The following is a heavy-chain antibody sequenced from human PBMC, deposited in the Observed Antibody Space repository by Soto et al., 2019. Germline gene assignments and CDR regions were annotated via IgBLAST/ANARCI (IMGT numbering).Heavy chain of an antibody. J-gene: IGHJ4*02. V-gene: IGHV3-30*18. Sequence: PGESLTLSGSASGFTFSGYGMHWVPQAPGKGREWVAVISHDGSNIYYADSVECRFTISKDNSKNTLYLQMRRLSAEVTAVYYCAKEFTYDGSGSNYKYYFEHWAQGILVTASS. CDR2: ISHDGSNI. CDR3: AKEFTYDGSGSNYKYYFEH. CDR1: GFTFSGYG. D-gene: IGHD3-10*01.